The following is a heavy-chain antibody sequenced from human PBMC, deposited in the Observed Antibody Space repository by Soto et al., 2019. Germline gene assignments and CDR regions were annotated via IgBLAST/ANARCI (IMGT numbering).Heavy chain of an antibody. CDR2: IFSNDEK. J-gene: IGHJ4*02. Sequence: SCPTLVNPTETLTLTCTVSGISLSNDRTGVSWIRQPPGKALEWLAHIFSNDEKSYSTSLKNRLTISKDTSKSQVVLIMTNMVPVDTGTYLCGRILRHKYYPPDYWGQGIKVTVYS. D-gene: IGHD1-26*01. V-gene: IGHV2-26*01. CDR1: GISLSNDRTG. CDR3: GRILRHKYYPPDY.